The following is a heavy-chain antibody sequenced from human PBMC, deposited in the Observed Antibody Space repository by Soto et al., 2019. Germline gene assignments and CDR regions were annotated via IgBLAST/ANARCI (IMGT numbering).Heavy chain of an antibody. V-gene: IGHV1-69*13. D-gene: IGHD2-2*01. CDR2: IIPIFGTA. CDR3: GRGDIGYCSSTRCPSGGYYYYGMDV. J-gene: IGHJ6*02. CDR1: GGTFIIYA. Sequence: SVKGSCKASGGTFIIYAISWVRQAPGQGLEWMGGIIPIFGTANYAQKFQGRVTITADASTSTAYMELSSMRSEETAMYYCGRGDIGYCSSTRCPSGGYYYYGMDVWGQGTTVTVSS.